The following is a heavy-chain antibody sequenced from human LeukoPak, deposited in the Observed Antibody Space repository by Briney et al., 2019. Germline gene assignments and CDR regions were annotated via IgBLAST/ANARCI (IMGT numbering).Heavy chain of an antibody. Sequence: GGSLRLSCAASGFTVSSNYMSWVRQAPGKGLEWVSYISSSSSTIYYADPVKGRFTISRDNAKNTLYLQMNSLRAEDTAVYYCAKQMAVDYFDYWGQGTLVTVSS. CDR2: ISSSSSTI. CDR1: GFTVSSNY. V-gene: IGHV3-48*01. J-gene: IGHJ4*02. D-gene: IGHD5-24*01. CDR3: AKQMAVDYFDY.